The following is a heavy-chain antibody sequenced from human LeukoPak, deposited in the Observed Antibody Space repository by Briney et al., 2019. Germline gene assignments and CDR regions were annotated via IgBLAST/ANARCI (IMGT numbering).Heavy chain of an antibody. CDR1: GGTFSSYA. CDR2: ISAYNGNT. CDR3: ARVTYCSGGSCYQGGDWFDP. J-gene: IGHJ5*02. D-gene: IGHD2-15*01. Sequence: GASVKVSCKASGGTFSSYAISWVRQAPGQGLEWMGWISAYNGNTNYAQKLQGRVTMTTDTSTSTAYMELRSLRSDDTAVYYCARVTYCSGGSCYQGGDWFDPWGQGTLVTVSS. V-gene: IGHV1-18*01.